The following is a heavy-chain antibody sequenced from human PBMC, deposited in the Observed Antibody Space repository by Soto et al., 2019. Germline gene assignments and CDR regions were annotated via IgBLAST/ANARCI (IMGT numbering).Heavy chain of an antibody. CDR2: IWNDGSNK. CDR1: GFTFSNFG. CDR3: ARETATGSDAFDI. Sequence: QVQLVESGGGVVQPGRSLRLSCAASGFTFSNFGMHWVRHAPGKGLEWVAVIWNDGSNKYYAESVKGQFTISRDNSKNTLYLEMNSLRVEDTAVYYCARETATGSDAFDIWGQGTMVTVSS. D-gene: IGHD6-13*01. J-gene: IGHJ3*02. V-gene: IGHV3-33*01.